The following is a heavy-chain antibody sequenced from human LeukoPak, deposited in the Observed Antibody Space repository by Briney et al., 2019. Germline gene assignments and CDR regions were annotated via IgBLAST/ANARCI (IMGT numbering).Heavy chain of an antibody. CDR1: GYSFTNYW. CDR2: IYPGDSDT. V-gene: IGHV5-51*01. CDR3: ASLGYSSNWYFEY. D-gene: IGHD6-13*01. Sequence: GESLKISCKGSGYSFTNYWIGWVRQMPGKGLEWMGIIYPGDSDTRYSPSFQGQVTISADNSISTAYLQWSSLKASDTAIYYCASLGYSSNWYFEYWGQGTLVTVSS. J-gene: IGHJ4*02.